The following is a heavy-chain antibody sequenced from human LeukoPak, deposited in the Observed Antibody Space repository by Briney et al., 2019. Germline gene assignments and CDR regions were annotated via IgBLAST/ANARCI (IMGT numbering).Heavy chain of an antibody. Sequence: GGSLRLSCAASGFTFSSYAMSWVRQAPGKGLEWVSAISGSGGSTYYVDCVKGRFTISRDNSNNALYLKMNSLRAEATAVYYCAKVGATHHADWFDPWGQGTLVTVSS. CDR1: GFTFSSYA. J-gene: IGHJ5*02. V-gene: IGHV3-23*01. CDR3: AKVGATHHADWFDP. D-gene: IGHD1-26*01. CDR2: ISGSGGST.